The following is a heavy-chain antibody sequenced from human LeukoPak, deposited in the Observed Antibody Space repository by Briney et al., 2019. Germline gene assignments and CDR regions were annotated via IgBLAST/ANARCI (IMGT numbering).Heavy chain of an antibody. V-gene: IGHV1-18*01. CDR1: GYTFTSYG. CDR2: ISYYNGNT. Sequence: AAAVKVTCQGSGYTFTSYGFSWVRQPRAQGLEGVGCISYYNGNTNSAQKLQGRVSMTTDTSTSTGYMELRSVRSDDTAVYYCARESMWYYFDYWGQGTLVTVSS. J-gene: IGHJ4*02. D-gene: IGHD2-21*01. CDR3: ARESMWYYFDY.